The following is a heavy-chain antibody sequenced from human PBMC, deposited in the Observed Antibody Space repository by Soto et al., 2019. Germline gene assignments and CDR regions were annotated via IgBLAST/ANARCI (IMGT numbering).Heavy chain of an antibody. CDR3: ARGISSYYYYYMDV. J-gene: IGHJ6*03. Sequence: ASVKVSCKASGYTFTSYDINWVRQATGQGLEWMGWMNPNSSNTGYAQKFQGRVTMTRNTSITTAYMELSSLRSEDTAVYYCARGISSYYYYYMDVWGKGTTVTVSS. V-gene: IGHV1-8*01. CDR2: MNPNSSNT. CDR1: GYTFTSYD.